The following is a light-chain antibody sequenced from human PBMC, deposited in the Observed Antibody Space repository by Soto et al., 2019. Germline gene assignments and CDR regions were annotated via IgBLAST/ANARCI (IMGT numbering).Light chain of an antibody. V-gene: IGLV2-14*01. CDR3: SSYTSSSTRV. J-gene: IGLJ3*02. CDR1: SSDVGGYNY. Sequence: QSALTQPASVSGSPGQSITISCTGTSSDVGGYNYVSWYQQHPGKAPKLMIYEVSNRPSGVSNRFSGSKSGNTASLTISGLPDEDEADYYCSSYTSSSTRVFGGGTKVTVL. CDR2: EVS.